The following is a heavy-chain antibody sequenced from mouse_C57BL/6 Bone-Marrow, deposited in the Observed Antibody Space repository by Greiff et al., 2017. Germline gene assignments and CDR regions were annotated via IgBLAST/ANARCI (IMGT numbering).Heavy chain of an antibody. CDR3: ARHEGAYYSNYYAMDY. CDR2: FYPGSGSI. CDR1: GYTFTEYT. Sequence: QVQLKESGAELVKPGASVKLSCKASGYTFTEYTIHWVKQRSGQGLEWIGWFYPGSGSIKYNEKFKDKATLTADKSSSTVYMELSRLTSEDSAVYFCARHEGAYYSNYYAMDYWGQGTSVTVSS. V-gene: IGHV1-62-2*01. D-gene: IGHD2-5*01. J-gene: IGHJ4*01.